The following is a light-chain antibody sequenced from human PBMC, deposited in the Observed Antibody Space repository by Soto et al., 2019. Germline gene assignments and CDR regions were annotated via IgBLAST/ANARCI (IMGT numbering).Light chain of an antibody. V-gene: IGKV1-12*01. CDR1: RSISSW. Sequence: DIQMTQSPSSVSASVGDRVTITCRASRSISSWLAWYQQKPGKAPKLLIFAASSLQSGVPSRFTGSGSGTDFTLTISSLQPEDSATYSCQQANSFHLTLGGGNKVDIK. CDR2: AAS. CDR3: QQANSFHLT. J-gene: IGKJ4*01.